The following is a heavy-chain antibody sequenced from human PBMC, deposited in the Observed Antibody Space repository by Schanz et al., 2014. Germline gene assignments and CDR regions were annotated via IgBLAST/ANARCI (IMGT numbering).Heavy chain of an antibody. CDR3: ARDRDQWDGNFCDF. Sequence: QVQLVQSGAEVQKPGASVMLSCKTSGYSFNLFGVSWVRQAPGQGLEWMGWISANNGNTNKAQKLQGRVTMTTDTSTSTVYMELRSLRSDDTAVYYCARDRDQWDGNFCDFWGQGTLVTVSS. V-gene: IGHV1-18*04. D-gene: IGHD1-26*01. CDR1: GYSFNLFG. CDR2: ISANNGNT. J-gene: IGHJ4*02.